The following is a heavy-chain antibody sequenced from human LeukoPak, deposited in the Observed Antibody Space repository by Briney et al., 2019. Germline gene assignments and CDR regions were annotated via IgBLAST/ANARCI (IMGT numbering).Heavy chain of an antibody. Sequence: SVNVSCKVSGYTLTELSMHWVRQAPGKGLEWMGVFDPEDGETIYAQKFQGRVNMTEDTSTDTAYMELSSLRSEDTAVYYCATDSDYGDSDHYYYYYAMDVWGQGTTVTVSS. CDR1: GYTLTELS. CDR2: FDPEDGET. V-gene: IGHV1-24*01. J-gene: IGHJ6*02. CDR3: ATDSDYGDSDHYYYYYAMDV. D-gene: IGHD4-17*01.